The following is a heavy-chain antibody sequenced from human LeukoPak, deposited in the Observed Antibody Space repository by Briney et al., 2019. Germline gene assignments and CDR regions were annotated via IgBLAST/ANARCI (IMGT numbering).Heavy chain of an antibody. Sequence: PGGSLRLSCAASGFTFSSYSMNWVRQAPGKGLEWVSSISSSSSYIYYADSVKGRLTISRDNAKNSLYLQMNSLRAEDTAVYYCARLGSGSYYLDYWGQGTLVTVSS. CDR3: ARLGSGSYYLDY. J-gene: IGHJ4*02. CDR1: GFTFSSYS. CDR2: ISSSSSYI. D-gene: IGHD1-26*01. V-gene: IGHV3-21*01.